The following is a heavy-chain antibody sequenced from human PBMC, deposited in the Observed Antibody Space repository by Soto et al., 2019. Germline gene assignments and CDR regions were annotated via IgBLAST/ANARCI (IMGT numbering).Heavy chain of an antibody. CDR1: GFTFSSYG. J-gene: IGHJ3*02. D-gene: IGHD4-17*01. Sequence: QVQLVGSGGGVVQPGRSLRLSCAASGFTFSSYGMHWVRQAPGKGLEWVAVISYDGSNKYYADSVKGRFTISRDNSKNTLYLQMNSLRAEDTAVYYCAKVLGAAVTPDAFDIWGQGTMVTVSS. V-gene: IGHV3-30*18. CDR3: AKVLGAAVTPDAFDI. CDR2: ISYDGSNK.